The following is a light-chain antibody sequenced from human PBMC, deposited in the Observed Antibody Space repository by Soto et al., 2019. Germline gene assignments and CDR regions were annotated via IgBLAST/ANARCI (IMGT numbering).Light chain of an antibody. CDR3: VLYMGSGISV. J-gene: IGLJ1*01. V-gene: IGLV8-61*01. CDR1: SGSVSTIYY. Sequence: QTVVTQEPSFSVSPGGTVTLTCGLSSGSVSTIYYTSWYQQTPGQAPRTLIYSTSTRSSGVPDRFSGSILGNKAALTITGAQADDESYYYCVLYMGSGISVFGTGTKLTVL. CDR2: STS.